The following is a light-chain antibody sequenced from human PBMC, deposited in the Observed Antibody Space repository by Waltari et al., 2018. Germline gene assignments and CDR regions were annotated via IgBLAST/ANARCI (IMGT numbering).Light chain of an antibody. V-gene: IGLV2-14*03. Sequence: HSALTQPASVSGSPGQSITISCTGTSSDVGGYNYVSWYQQHPGKAPKLMIFDVSYRPSGISNRFSGSKSGNTASLTISGLQAEDEADYYCSSYISSDTLELFGGGTSLTV. CDR1: SSDVGGYNY. J-gene: IGLJ2*01. CDR3: SSYISSDTLEL. CDR2: DVS.